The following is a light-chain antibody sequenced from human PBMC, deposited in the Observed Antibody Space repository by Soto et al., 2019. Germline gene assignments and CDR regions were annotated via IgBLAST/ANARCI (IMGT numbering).Light chain of an antibody. CDR3: RLYDSLLWE. CDR1: QSISIW. J-gene: IGKJ4*02. CDR2: KAS. Sequence: DIQMTQSPSTLSASIGDSVTITCRASQSISIWLAWYQQKPGKAPNLLIFKASSVESGVPPRFNSSRSETELKVTIRGMECDRVAFYYSRLYDSLLWELGVGTKVDIK. V-gene: IGKV1-5*03.